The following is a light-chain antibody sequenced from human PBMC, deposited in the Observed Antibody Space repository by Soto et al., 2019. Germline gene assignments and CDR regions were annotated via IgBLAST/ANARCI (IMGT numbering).Light chain of an antibody. CDR3: QQYNPYST. V-gene: IGKV1-5*01. Sequence: IKMSQSPSTLSASVGDRVTITCRASQTISNWLAWYQQKPGKAPKLLIYESSSLESGVPSRFSGSGSGTEFTLTISSLQPDDFATYYCQQYNPYSTFGQGTKVDI. CDR2: ESS. J-gene: IGKJ1*01. CDR1: QTISNW.